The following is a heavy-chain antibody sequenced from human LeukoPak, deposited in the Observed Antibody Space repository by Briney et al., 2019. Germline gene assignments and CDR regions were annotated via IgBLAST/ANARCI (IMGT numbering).Heavy chain of an antibody. CDR2: INHSGST. CDR3: ASGTWYYYDSSGYPH. D-gene: IGHD3-22*01. J-gene: IGHJ4*02. Sequence: SETLSLTCAVYGGSFSGYYWSWIRQPPGKGLEWIGEINHSGSTNYNPSLKSRVTISVDTSKNQFSLKLSSVTAADTAVYYCASGTWYYYDSSGYPHWGQGTLVTASS. V-gene: IGHV4-34*01. CDR1: GGSFSGYY.